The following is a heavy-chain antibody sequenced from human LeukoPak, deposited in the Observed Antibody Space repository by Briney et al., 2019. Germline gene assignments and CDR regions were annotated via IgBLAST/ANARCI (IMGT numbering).Heavy chain of an antibody. CDR3: ARVAMTTVTNYYYYYGMDV. V-gene: IGHV4-31*03. D-gene: IGHD4-17*01. CDR1: GGSISSGGYY. J-gene: IGHJ6*02. CDR2: IYYSGST. Sequence: PSETLSLTCTVSGGSISSGGYYWSWIRQHPGKGLEWIGYIYYSGSTHYNPSLKSRVTISVDTSKNQFSLKLSSVTAADTAVYYCARVAMTTVTNYYYYYGMDVWGQGTTVTVSS.